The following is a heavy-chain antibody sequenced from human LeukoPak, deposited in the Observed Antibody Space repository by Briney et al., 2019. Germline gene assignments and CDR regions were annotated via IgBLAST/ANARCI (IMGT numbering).Heavy chain of an antibody. D-gene: IGHD6-13*01. CDR2: IYYSGST. V-gene: IGHV4-59*12. CDR3: ARGLYSSRTNDAFVI. CDR1: GGSISSYY. J-gene: IGHJ3*02. Sequence: SETLSLTCTVPGGSISSYYWSWIRQPPGKGLEWIGYIYYSGSTNYNPSLKSRVTISVDKSINHFSLKLSSVTAADTAVYYCARGLYSSRTNDAFVIWGQGTMVTVSS.